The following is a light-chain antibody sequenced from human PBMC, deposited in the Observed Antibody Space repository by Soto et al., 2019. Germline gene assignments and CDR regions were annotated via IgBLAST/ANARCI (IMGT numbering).Light chain of an antibody. CDR1: QGISSY. CDR3: QQYYSYPLT. V-gene: IGKV1-8*01. Sequence: ALRMTQSPSSFSASTGDRVTITCRASQGISSYLAWYQQKPGKAPKLLIYAASTLQSGVPSRFSGSGSGTDFTLTISYLQSEDFATYYCQQYYSYPLTFGQGTKVEIK. J-gene: IGKJ1*01. CDR2: AAS.